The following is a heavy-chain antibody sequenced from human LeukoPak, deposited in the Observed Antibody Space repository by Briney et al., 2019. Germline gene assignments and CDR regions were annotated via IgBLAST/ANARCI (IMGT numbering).Heavy chain of an antibody. J-gene: IGHJ3*02. CDR2: ISKTGDAT. Sequence: GGSLRLSCAASGFTFSNYAMSWVRQAPGKGLEWVSAISKTGDATWYPDSVKGRFTISRDKSKNILYLQMNSLRAEDTAVYYCARIIYAFYDFWSGPQAFDIWGQGTMVTVSS. CDR3: ARIIYAFYDFWSGPQAFDI. V-gene: IGHV3-23*01. CDR1: GFTFSNYA. D-gene: IGHD3-3*01.